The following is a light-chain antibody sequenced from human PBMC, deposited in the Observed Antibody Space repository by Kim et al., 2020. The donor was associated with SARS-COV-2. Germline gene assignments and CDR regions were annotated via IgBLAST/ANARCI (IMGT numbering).Light chain of an antibody. J-gene: IGKJ4*01. CDR3: LQDRNFPLT. CDR2: AAS. Sequence: TQMTQSPSSLSASVGDRVTITCRASQDIRDELGWYQQKPGRAPEVLIYAASTLQSGVPSRFSGRGSGTYFTLAISSLQPEDSATYYCLQDRNFPLTFGGGTKLEI. CDR1: QDIRDE. V-gene: IGKV1-6*01.